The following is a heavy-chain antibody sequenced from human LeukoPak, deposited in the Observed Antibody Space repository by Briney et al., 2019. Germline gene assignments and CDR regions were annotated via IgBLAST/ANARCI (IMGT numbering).Heavy chain of an antibody. CDR2: ISGSGGST. J-gene: IGHJ5*02. Sequence: PGGSLRLSCAASGFTFRRYAMSWVRQAPGKGVEWVSAISGSGGSTYYADSVKGRFTISRDNSKNTLYLQMNSLRAEDTAVYYCAKDPGKFCSSTSCYGGNWFDPWGQGTLVTVSS. D-gene: IGHD2-2*01. CDR3: AKDPGKFCSSTSCYGGNWFDP. CDR1: GFTFRRYA. V-gene: IGHV3-23*01.